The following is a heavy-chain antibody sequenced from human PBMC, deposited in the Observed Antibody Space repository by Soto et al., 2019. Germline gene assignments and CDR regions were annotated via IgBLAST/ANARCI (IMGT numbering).Heavy chain of an antibody. CDR3: ARDYYDSSGYYRYMYYFDY. V-gene: IGHV3-48*01. J-gene: IGHJ4*02. D-gene: IGHD3-22*01. Sequence: EVQLVESGGGLVQPGGSLRLSCAASGFTFSSYSMNWVRQAPGKGLEWVSYISSSSSTIYYADSVKGRFTISRDNAKNSLYLQMNSLRVEDTAVYYCARDYYDSSGYYRYMYYFDYWGQGTLVTVSS. CDR1: GFTFSSYS. CDR2: ISSSSSTI.